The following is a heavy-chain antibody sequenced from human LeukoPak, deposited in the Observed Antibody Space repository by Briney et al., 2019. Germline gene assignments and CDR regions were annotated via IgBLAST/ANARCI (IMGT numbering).Heavy chain of an antibody. CDR1: GYTFTSYG. V-gene: IGHV1-18*01. J-gene: IGHJ4*02. CDR2: ISAYNGNT. CDR3: ATEYSLAVAGIGDY. D-gene: IGHD6-19*01. Sequence: ASVKVSCKASGYTFTSYGISWVRQAPGQGLEWMGWISAYNGNTNYAQKLQGRVTMTTDTSTSTAYMELRSLRSDDTAVYYCATEYSLAVAGIGDYWGQGTLVTVSS.